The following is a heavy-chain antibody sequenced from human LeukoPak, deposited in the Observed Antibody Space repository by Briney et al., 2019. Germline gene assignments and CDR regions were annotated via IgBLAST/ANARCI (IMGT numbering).Heavy chain of an antibody. V-gene: IGHV1-69*05. CDR3: ARDLYGDSCH. D-gene: IGHD4-17*01. Sequence: SVKVSCKASGYTFTGYYMHWVRQAPGQGLEWMGRIIPIFGTANYAQKFQGRVTITTDESTSTAYMELSSLRSEDTAVYYCARDLYGDSCHWGQGTLVTVSS. J-gene: IGHJ4*02. CDR2: IIPIFGTA. CDR1: GYTFTGYY.